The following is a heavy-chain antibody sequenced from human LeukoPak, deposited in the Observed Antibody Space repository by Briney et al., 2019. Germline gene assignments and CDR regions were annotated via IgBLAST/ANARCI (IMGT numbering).Heavy chain of an antibody. CDR2: MNQDGSEK. CDR3: ARDKRSGPPDY. Sequence: GGSLRLSCAASGFTFSGFWMSWVRQAPGKGLEWVANMNQDGSEKYYVDSVKGRFTISRDNAKSSLYLQMNSLTAEDTAVYYCARDKRSGPPDYWGQGTLVTVSS. J-gene: IGHJ4*02. D-gene: IGHD2-15*01. V-gene: IGHV3-7*01. CDR1: GFTFSGFW.